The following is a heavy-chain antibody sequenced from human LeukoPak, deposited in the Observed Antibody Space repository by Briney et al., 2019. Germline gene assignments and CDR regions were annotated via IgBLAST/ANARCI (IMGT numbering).Heavy chain of an antibody. Sequence: GGSLRLSCAASGFTFSSYSMNWVRQAPGKGLEWVSSISSSSSYIYYADSVKGRFTISRDNAKNSLYLQMNSLRAEDMAVYYCARDRTGTPLYGMDVWGQGTTVTVSS. CDR3: ARDRTGTPLYGMDV. CDR1: GFTFSSYS. D-gene: IGHD1-7*01. CDR2: ISSSSSYI. J-gene: IGHJ6*02. V-gene: IGHV3-21*01.